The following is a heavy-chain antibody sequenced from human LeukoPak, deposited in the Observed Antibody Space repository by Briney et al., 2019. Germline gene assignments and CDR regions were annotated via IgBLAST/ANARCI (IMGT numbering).Heavy chain of an antibody. Sequence: GSLRLSCAASGFTFSSYAMSGVRQAPGKGLEWVSAISGSGGSTYYADSVKGRFTISRDNSKNTLYLQMNSLRAGDTAVYYCAKDLTTVTSSPSDWGQGTLVTVSS. V-gene: IGHV3-23*01. D-gene: IGHD4-17*01. CDR3: AKDLTTVTSSPSD. CDR1: GFTFSSYA. J-gene: IGHJ4*02. CDR2: ISGSGGST.